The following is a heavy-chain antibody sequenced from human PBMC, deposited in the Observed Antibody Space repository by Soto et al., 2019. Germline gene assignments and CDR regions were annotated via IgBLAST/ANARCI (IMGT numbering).Heavy chain of an antibody. J-gene: IGHJ6*02. CDR1: GGSVSSGSYQ. V-gene: IGHV4-61*01. CDR2: IHVSGST. Sequence: QVQLQESGPGLVKPSETLSLTCTFSGGSVSSGSYQWTWIRQPPGKGLEWIGYIHVSGSTNDNPSLKGRVTMSKDTSKNQFSLKLSSVTAEDTAVYYCARDGNGMDVWGQGTKVTVSS. CDR3: ARDGNGMDV. D-gene: IGHD1-26*01.